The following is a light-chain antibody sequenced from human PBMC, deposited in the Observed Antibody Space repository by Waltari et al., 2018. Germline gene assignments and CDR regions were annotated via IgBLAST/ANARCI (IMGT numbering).Light chain of an antibody. CDR1: QGLSNS. Sequence: RASQGLSNSLDRYRQEPGSAPKLLHYAASRLESGVPRSFSGSESGTDYTLTISSLQPEDFVTYYGQQYYSVPPLTFGRGTKVEI. CDR3: QQYYSVPPLT. V-gene: IGKV1-NL1*01. J-gene: IGKJ4*01. CDR2: AAS.